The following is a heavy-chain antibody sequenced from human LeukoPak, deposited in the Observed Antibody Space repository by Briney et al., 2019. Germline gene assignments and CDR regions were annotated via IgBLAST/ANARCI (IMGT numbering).Heavy chain of an antibody. V-gene: IGHV3-7*05. CDR3: ARPKSSSGWNFDY. Sequence: GGSLRLSCAASGFTFSSYWMSWVRQAPGKGPEWVANIKQDGSEKYYVDSVKGRFTISRDNAKNSLYLQMNSLRAEDTAVYYCARPKSSSGWNFDYWGQGTLVTVSS. D-gene: IGHD6-19*01. CDR2: IKQDGSEK. J-gene: IGHJ4*02. CDR1: GFTFSSYW.